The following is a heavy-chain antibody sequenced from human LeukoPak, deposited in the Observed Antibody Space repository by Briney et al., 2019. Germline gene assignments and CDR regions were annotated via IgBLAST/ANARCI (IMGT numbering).Heavy chain of an antibody. V-gene: IGHV4-31*03. Sequence: PSQTLSLTCTVSGGSISSGGYYWSWIRQHPGKGLEWIGYFYYSGSTYYNPSLKSRVTISVDTSKNQFSLKLSSVTAADTAVYYCARGASSGYYYVYWGQGTLVTVSS. J-gene: IGHJ4*02. CDR1: GGSISSGGYY. CDR3: ARGASSGYYYVY. CDR2: FYYSGST. D-gene: IGHD3-22*01.